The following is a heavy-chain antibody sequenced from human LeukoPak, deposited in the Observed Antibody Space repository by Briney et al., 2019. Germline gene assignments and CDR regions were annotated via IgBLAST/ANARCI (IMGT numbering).Heavy chain of an antibody. V-gene: IGHV3-48*03. D-gene: IGHD3-22*01. CDR2: ISAISSSST. CDR1: GFTFSSYE. J-gene: IGHJ3*02. Sequence: GGSLRLSCAASGFTFSSYEMNWVRQAPGKGLEWVSYISAISSSSTYYADSVKGRFTISRDNAKNSLYLQMNSLRAEDTAVYYCARDFHRRYYDSSGYNAFDIWGQGTMVTVSS. CDR3: ARDFHRRYYDSSGYNAFDI.